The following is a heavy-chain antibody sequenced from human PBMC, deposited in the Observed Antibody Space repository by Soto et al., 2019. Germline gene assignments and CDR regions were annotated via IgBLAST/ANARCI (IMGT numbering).Heavy chain of an antibody. CDR3: ASRGNCSNGLCHPFDF. Sequence: GGSLRLSCVASDPGFSGSYMSWVRQAPGKGLEWLSFISMSGSYTAYAASVEGRFTISRDNAKNTVFLQMDGLRAEDTAVYHCASRGNCSNGLCHPFDFWVQGTLVTV. D-gene: IGHD2-2*01. V-gene: IGHV3-11*06. CDR2: ISMSGSYT. CDR1: DPGFSGSY. J-gene: IGHJ4*02.